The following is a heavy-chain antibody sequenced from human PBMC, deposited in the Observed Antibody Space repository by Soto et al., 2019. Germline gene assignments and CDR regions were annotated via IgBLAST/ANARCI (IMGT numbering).Heavy chain of an antibody. CDR3: ARVAMVRGVKDAFDI. J-gene: IGHJ3*02. CDR2: ISYDGSNK. D-gene: IGHD3-10*01. V-gene: IGHV3-30*03. Sequence: QVQLVESGGGVVQPGRSLRLSCAASGFTFSSYGMHWVRQAPGKGLEWVAVISYDGSNKYYADSVKGRFTISRDNSKNTVYLQMNSLRAEDTAVYYCARVAMVRGVKDAFDIWGQGTMVTVSS. CDR1: GFTFSSYG.